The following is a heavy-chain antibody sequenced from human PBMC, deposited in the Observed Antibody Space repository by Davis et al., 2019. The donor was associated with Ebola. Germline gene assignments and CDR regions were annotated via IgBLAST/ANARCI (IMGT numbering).Heavy chain of an antibody. D-gene: IGHD3-10*01. CDR2: IIPIFGTA. Sequence: SVKVSCKASGGTFSSYAISWVRQAPGQGLEWMGGIIPIFGTANYAQKFQGRVTITADESTSTDYMELSSLRSEDTAVYYCAMVQGVIIRGHFDYWGQGTLVTVSS. J-gene: IGHJ4*02. CDR3: AMVQGVIIRGHFDY. CDR1: GGTFSSYA. V-gene: IGHV1-69*13.